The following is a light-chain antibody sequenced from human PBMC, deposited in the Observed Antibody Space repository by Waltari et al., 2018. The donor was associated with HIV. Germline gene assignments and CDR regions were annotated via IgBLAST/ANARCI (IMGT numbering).Light chain of an antibody. CDR3: QQIDSYPYT. J-gene: IGKJ2*01. V-gene: IGKV1-9*01. CDR2: AGS. Sequence: DIQLTQSPSFLPASIGDRVTITCRASQDITTYLAWYQRHPGRAPRLLVYAGSTLETGVPSRFSGYGAGTEFTLTISGLQPEDFATYYCQQIDSYPYTFGQGTKLEIK. CDR1: QDITTY.